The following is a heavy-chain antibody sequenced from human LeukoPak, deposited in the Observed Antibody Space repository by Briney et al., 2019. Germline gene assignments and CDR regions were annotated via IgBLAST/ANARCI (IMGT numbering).Heavy chain of an antibody. CDR1: GFTFSSYW. CDR2: IKQDGSYQ. D-gene: IGHD1-1*01. Sequence: GGSLRLSCSASGFTFSSYWMSWVRQAPGKGLEWMANIKQDGSYQTYVDSVRGRFTISRDNAKDSLFLQMNSLRAEDTAVYFCARDGILTYAFDIWGQGTMVTVSP. CDR3: ARDGILTYAFDI. J-gene: IGHJ3*02. V-gene: IGHV3-7*01.